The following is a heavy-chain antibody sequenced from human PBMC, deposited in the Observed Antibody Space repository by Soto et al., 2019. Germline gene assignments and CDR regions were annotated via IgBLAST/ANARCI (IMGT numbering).Heavy chain of an antibody. D-gene: IGHD5-18*01. V-gene: IGHV4-30-4*01. J-gene: IGHJ6*02. CDR2: IYYSGST. CDR3: ARGEYSYGNYYYYGMDV. Sequence: SENLSLTCTVSGGSISSGDYYLSWIRQPPGKGLEWIGYIYYSGSTYYNPSLKSRVTISVDTSKNQFSLKLSSVTAADTAVYYCARGEYSYGNYYYYGMDVWGQGTTVTVSS. CDR1: GGSISSGDYY.